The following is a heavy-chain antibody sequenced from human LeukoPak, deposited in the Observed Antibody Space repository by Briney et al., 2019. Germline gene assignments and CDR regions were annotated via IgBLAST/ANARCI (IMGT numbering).Heavy chain of an antibody. D-gene: IGHD3-10*01. CDR3: AGSYGSGSYYNDFDY. V-gene: IGHV4-59*01. CDR1: GGSISSYY. J-gene: IGHJ4*02. Sequence: SETLSLTCTVSGGSISSYYWSWIRQPPGKGLEWIGYTYYSGSTNYNPSLKSRVTISVDTSKNQFSLKLSSVTAADTAVYYCAGSYGSGSYYNDFDYWGQGTLVTVSS. CDR2: TYYSGST.